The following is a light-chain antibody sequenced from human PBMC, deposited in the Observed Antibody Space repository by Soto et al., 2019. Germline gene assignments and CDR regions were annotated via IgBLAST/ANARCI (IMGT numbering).Light chain of an antibody. V-gene: IGLV2-14*03. CDR1: SSDVGAYNY. J-gene: IGLJ2*01. CDR3: NSYTRSSSVV. Sequence: QSALTQPASVPGSPGQSITISCTGTSSDVGAYNYVSWYQQHPGKAPKLMIYDVSNRPSGVSNRFSGSKSGNTASLTISGLQAEDEGDYYCNSYTRSSSVVFGGGTKLTVL. CDR2: DVS.